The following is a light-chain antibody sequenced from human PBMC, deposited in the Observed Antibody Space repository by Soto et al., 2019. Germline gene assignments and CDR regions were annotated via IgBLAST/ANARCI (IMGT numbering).Light chain of an antibody. Sequence: DIQMTQSPSSLSTSVGDRATITCRASQNINNYLHWYQQKPGKAPKLLIYAASSLQSGVPSRFSGGGSGTDFTLTISSLQPEDFATYYYQQSYSTPYTFGQGTKLEIK. V-gene: IGKV1-39*01. CDR2: AAS. CDR1: QNINNY. CDR3: QQSYSTPYT. J-gene: IGKJ2*01.